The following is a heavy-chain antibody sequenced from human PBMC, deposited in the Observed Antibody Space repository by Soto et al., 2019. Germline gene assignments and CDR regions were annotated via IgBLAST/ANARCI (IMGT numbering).Heavy chain of an antibody. CDR1: GGSFSGYY. V-gene: IGHV4-34*01. CDR2: INHSGST. D-gene: IGHD2-15*01. CDR3: ARERAYCSGGRCFDY. Sequence: SETLSLTCAVYGGSFSGYYWSWIRQPPGKGLEWIGEINHSGSTNYNPSLKSRVTISVDTSKNQFSLKLSSVTAADTAVYYCARERAYCSGGRCFDYWGQGTLVTAPQ. J-gene: IGHJ4*02.